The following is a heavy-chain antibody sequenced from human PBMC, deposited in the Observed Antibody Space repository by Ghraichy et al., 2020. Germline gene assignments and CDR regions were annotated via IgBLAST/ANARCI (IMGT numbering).Heavy chain of an antibody. Sequence: SETLSLTCTVSGGSISSSSYYWGWIRQPPGKGLEWIGSIYYSGSTYYNPSLKSRVTISVDTSKNQFSLKLSSVTAADTAVYYCARQGGSGFAYWGQGTLVTVSS. J-gene: IGHJ4*02. V-gene: IGHV4-39*01. CDR1: GGSISSSSYY. CDR3: ARQGGSGFAY. D-gene: IGHD3-3*01. CDR2: IYYSGST.